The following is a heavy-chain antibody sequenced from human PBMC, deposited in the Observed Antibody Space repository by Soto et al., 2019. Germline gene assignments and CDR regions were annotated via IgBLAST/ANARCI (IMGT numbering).Heavy chain of an antibody. CDR2: IYYSGST. D-gene: IGHD3-10*01. V-gene: IGHV4-31*03. J-gene: IGHJ4*02. Sequence: TSETLSLTCTVSGGSISSGGYYWSWIRQHPGKGLEWIGYIYYSGSTYYNPSLKSRVTISVDTSKNQFSLKLSSVTAADTAVYYCARDVIMEDYYGSGSDYYFDYWGQGTLVTVSS. CDR3: ARDVIMEDYYGSGSDYYFDY. CDR1: GGSISSGGYY.